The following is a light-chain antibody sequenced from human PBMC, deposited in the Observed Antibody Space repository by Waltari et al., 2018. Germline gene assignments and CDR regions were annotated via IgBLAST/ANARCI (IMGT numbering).Light chain of an antibody. CDR3: QQRSKSFT. V-gene: IGKV3-11*01. Sequence: EIVLKQSPATLSLSPGDRVTLSCRASQSISSYLAWYQQKPGQAPRLLISDASTRATGVPARFSGSGSVTDFTLTISSLEPEDFAIYYCQQRSKSFTFGPGTKVDMK. CDR1: QSISSY. J-gene: IGKJ3*01. CDR2: DAS.